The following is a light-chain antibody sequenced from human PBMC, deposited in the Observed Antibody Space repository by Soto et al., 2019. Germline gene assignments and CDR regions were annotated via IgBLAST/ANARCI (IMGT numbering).Light chain of an antibody. CDR2: GAS. V-gene: IGKV3-20*01. J-gene: IGKJ4*01. CDR3: QQYGNSPLT. CDR1: QSVSDNF. Sequence: EIVLTQSPGTLSFSPGERVTLSCRASQSVSDNFLGWYQQQPGQAPRLLVHGASRRATGIPDRFSGSGSGTDFTLTISRLEPEDFAVYYCQQYGNSPLTFGGGTKVEIK.